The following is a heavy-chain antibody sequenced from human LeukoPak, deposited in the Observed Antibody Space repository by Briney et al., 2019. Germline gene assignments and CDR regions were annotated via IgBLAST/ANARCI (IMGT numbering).Heavy chain of an antibody. V-gene: IGHV3-11*01. D-gene: IGHD3-22*01. Sequence: PGGSLRLYCAASGFTFSDYYMSWIRQAPGKGLEWVSYISSSGSTIYYADSVKGRFTISRDNAKNSLYLQMDSLRAEDTAVYYCARGLTMIVVVTPDNAFDIWGQGTMVTVSS. J-gene: IGHJ3*02. CDR2: ISSSGSTI. CDR1: GFTFSDYY. CDR3: ARGLTMIVVVTPDNAFDI.